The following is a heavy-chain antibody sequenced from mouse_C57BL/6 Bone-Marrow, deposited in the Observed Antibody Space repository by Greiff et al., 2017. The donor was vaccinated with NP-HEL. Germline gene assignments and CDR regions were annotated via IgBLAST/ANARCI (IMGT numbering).Heavy chain of an antibody. CDR3: ARCPITTVGPWFAY. CDR1: GYAFSSYW. J-gene: IGHJ3*01. D-gene: IGHD1-1*01. Sequence: QVQLQQSGAELVKPGASVKISCKASGYAFSSYWMNWVKQRPGKGLEWIGQIYPGDGDTNYNGKFKGKATLTADKSSSTAYMQLSSLTSEDSAVYFCARCPITTVGPWFAYWGQGTLVTVS. V-gene: IGHV1-80*01. CDR2: IYPGDGDT.